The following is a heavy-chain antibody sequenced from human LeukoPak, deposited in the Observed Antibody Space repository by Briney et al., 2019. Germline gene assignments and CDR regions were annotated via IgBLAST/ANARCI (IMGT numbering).Heavy chain of an antibody. D-gene: IGHD6-13*01. V-gene: IGHV4-4*07. J-gene: IGHJ3*02. Sequence: SETLSLTCTVSGGSISSYYWSWIRQPAGKGLEWIGRIYTSGSTNYNPSLKSRVTMSVDTSKNQFSQKLSSVTAADTAVYYCARGSRTPYSSSWSHDAFDIWGQGTMVTVSS. CDR2: IYTSGST. CDR1: GGSISSYY. CDR3: ARGSRTPYSSSWSHDAFDI.